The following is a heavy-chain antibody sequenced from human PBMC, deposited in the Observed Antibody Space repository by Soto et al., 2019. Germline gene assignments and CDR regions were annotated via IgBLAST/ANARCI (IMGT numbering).Heavy chain of an antibody. Sequence: QVQLVQSGAEVKKPGASVKVSCKASGYTFTSYGISWVRQAPGQGLEWMGWISAYNGNTNYAQKLQGRVTMTTDPSTSTAYLELRSLRSDDTAVYYCARVEYYYDSSGYYDYWGQGTLVTVSS. CDR3: ARVEYYYDSSGYYDY. CDR2: ISAYNGNT. V-gene: IGHV1-18*01. J-gene: IGHJ4*02. CDR1: GYTFTSYG. D-gene: IGHD3-22*01.